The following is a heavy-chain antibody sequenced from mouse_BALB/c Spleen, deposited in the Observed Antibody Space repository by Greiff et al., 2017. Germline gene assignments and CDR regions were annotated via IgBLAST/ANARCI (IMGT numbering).Heavy chain of an antibody. D-gene: IGHD2-2*01. J-gene: IGHJ3*01. Sequence: EVKLMESGGGLVKLGGSLKLSCAASGFTFSSYYMSWVRQTPEKRLELVAAINSNGGSTYYPDTVKGRFTISRDNARNILYLQMSSLRSEDTAMYYCARGGYDEAWFAYWGQGTLVTVSA. V-gene: IGHV5-6-2*01. CDR1: GFTFSSYY. CDR3: ARGGYDEAWFAY. CDR2: INSNGGST.